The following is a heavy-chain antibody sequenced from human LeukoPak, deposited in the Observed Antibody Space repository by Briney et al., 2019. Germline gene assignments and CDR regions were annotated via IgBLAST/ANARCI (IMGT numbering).Heavy chain of an antibody. CDR1: GYTFTSYY. CDR2: INPSGGST. V-gene: IGHV1-46*01. D-gene: IGHD3-9*01. Sequence: ASVKVSCKASGYTFTSYYMHWVRQAPGQGLEWMGIINPSGGSTSYAQKFQGRVTMTRDTSTSTVYMELSSLRSEDTAVYYCARGPILTGYYEHYYYMDVWGKGTTVTISS. J-gene: IGHJ6*03. CDR3: ARGPILTGYYEHYYYMDV.